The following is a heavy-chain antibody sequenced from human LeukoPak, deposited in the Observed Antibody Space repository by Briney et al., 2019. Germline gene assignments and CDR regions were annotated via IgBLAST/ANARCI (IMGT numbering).Heavy chain of an antibody. CDR1: GGSISSGGYY. V-gene: IGHV4-31*03. Sequence: PSETLSLTCTVSGGSISSGGYYWSWIRQHPGKGLEWIGYIYYSGSTYYNPSLKSRVTISVDTSKNQFSLKLSSVTAADTAVYYCARHVGLTTVDYWGQGTLVTVSS. CDR2: IYYSGST. CDR3: ARHVGLTTVDY. J-gene: IGHJ4*02. D-gene: IGHD4-17*01.